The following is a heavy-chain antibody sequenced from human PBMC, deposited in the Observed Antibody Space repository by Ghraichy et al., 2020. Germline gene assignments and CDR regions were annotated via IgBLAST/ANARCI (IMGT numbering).Heavy chain of an antibody. V-gene: IGHV4-59*01. CDR3: ARRGNYYDSSGPYFDS. CDR1: GDSISSYY. D-gene: IGHD3-22*01. J-gene: IGHJ4*02. CDR2: IYYSGST. Sequence: SQTLSLTCTVSGDSISSYYWSWIRLPPGKGLEWIGYIYYSGSTHYNPSLTSRVTISLDTSKNQFSLKLSSVTAADTAVYYCARRGNYYDSSGPYFDSWGQGTLVTVSS.